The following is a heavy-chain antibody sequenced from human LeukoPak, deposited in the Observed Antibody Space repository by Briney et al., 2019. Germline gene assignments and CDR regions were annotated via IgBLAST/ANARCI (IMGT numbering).Heavy chain of an antibody. D-gene: IGHD3-10*01. CDR3: ARVSGPGMNEYYHL. Sequence: GGSLRLSCAASGFTFSGAWMHWVRQAPGKGLVWVSRINNDGSTTRHADSVKGRFTISRDNARNTLYLKMNSLRVEDTTVYYCARVSGPGMNEYYHLWGQGTLVTVSS. J-gene: IGHJ1*01. CDR2: INNDGSTT. CDR1: GFTFSGAW. V-gene: IGHV3-74*01.